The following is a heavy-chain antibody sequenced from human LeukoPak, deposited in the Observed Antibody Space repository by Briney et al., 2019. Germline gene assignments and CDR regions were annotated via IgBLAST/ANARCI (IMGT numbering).Heavy chain of an antibody. J-gene: IGHJ4*02. CDR2: INPNSGGT. V-gene: IGHV1-2*02. CDR3: ARGRSVTTSSPFDY. D-gene: IGHD4-17*01. Sequence: ASVKVSCKASGYTVTGNYLHWVRQAPGQGLEWMGWINPNSGGTKHGQEFQGRVSMTRDTSISTAYLELSSLRSDDTAVYYCARGRSVTTSSPFDYWGQGTLVTVSS. CDR1: GYTVTGNY.